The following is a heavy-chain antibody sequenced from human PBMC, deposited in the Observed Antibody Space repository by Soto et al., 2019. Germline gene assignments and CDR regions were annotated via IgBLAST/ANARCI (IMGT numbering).Heavy chain of an antibody. Sequence: GVCLRLSCAASGFPFRTYWMHWVRQAPGKGLVWVSRLNSDGSSTSYADSVKGRFTISRDNAKNTLYLQMNGLRVDDTAVYYCARALREPAPLESWGQGSKFTV. D-gene: IGHD3-16*01. J-gene: IGHJ3*01. CDR1: GFPFRTYW. CDR3: ARALREPAPLES. CDR2: LNSDGSST. V-gene: IGHV3-74*01.